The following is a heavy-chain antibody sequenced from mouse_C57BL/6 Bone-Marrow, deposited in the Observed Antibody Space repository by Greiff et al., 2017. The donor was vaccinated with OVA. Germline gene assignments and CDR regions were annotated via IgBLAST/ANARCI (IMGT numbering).Heavy chain of an antibody. CDR1: GFTFSDYY. CDR3: ARMVTTRNYAMDY. CDR2: ISNGGGST. J-gene: IGHJ4*01. V-gene: IGHV5-12*01. Sequence: EVMLVESGGGLVQPGGSLKLSCAASGFTFSDYYMYWVRQTPEKRLEWVAYISNGGGSTYYPDTVKGRFTISRDNAKNTLYLQMSRRKSEDTAMYYCARMVTTRNYAMDYWGQGTSVTVSS. D-gene: IGHD2-2*01.